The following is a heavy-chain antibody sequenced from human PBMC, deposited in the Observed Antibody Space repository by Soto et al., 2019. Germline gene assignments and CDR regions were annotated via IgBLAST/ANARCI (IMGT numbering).Heavy chain of an antibody. D-gene: IGHD2-2*01. CDR1: GFTFSSYG. CDR3: ARDTPLGDSSTDAFDI. V-gene: IGHV3-33*01. Sequence: QVQLVESGGGVVQPGRSLRLSCAASGFTFSSYGMHWVRQAPGKGLEWVAVIWYDGSNKYYADSVKGRFTISRDNSKNTLYLQMTSLRAEDTAVYYCARDTPLGDSSTDAFDIWGQGTMVTVSS. J-gene: IGHJ3*02. CDR2: IWYDGSNK.